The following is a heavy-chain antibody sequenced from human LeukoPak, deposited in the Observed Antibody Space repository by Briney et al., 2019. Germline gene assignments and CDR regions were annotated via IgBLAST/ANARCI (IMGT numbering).Heavy chain of an antibody. CDR2: IYYSGST. Sequence: SETLSLTCTVSGGSVSSSTYYWSWIRQPPGKGLEWIGYIYYSGSTNYNPSLKSRVTISVDTSKNQCSLKLSSVTTADTAVYYCTRSTNLEAFDIWGQGTMVTVSS. J-gene: IGHJ3*02. CDR3: TRSTNLEAFDI. D-gene: IGHD2-8*01. V-gene: IGHV4-61*01. CDR1: GGSVSSSTYY.